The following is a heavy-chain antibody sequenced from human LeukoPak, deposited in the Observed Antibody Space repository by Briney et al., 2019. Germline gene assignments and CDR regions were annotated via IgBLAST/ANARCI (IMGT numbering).Heavy chain of an antibody. Sequence: PSQTLSLTCTVSGGSISSYYWSWIRQPPGKGLEWIGYIYYSGSTNYNPSLKSRVTISLDTSKNQFSLRLSSVTAADTAVYYCARQGYGAYEILDYWGQGTLVTVSS. J-gene: IGHJ4*02. CDR2: IYYSGST. V-gene: IGHV4-59*08. CDR3: ARQGYGAYEILDY. CDR1: GGSISSYY. D-gene: IGHD3-9*01.